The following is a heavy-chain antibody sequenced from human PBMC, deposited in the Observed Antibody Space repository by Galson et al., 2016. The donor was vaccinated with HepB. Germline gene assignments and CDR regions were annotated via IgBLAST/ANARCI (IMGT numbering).Heavy chain of an antibody. V-gene: IGHV3-20*01. Sequence: SLRLSCAASGIAFSGYWMSWVRQAPGKGLEWVSGINWSGDSTAYADSVKGRFTISRDDAKNSLYLQMSSLRAEDTALYQCARGLVGSGMDVWGQGTTVTVSS. CDR1: GIAFSGYW. CDR2: INWSGDST. J-gene: IGHJ6*02. D-gene: IGHD3-10*01. CDR3: ARGLVGSGMDV.